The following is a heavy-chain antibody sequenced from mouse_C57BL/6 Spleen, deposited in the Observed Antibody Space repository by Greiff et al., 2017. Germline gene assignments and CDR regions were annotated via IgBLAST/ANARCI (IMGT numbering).Heavy chain of an antibody. CDR1: GYTFTDYY. V-gene: IGHV1-26*01. J-gene: IGHJ3*01. CDR3: ARQSRNDYGFAY. D-gene: IGHD2-4*01. Sequence: EVQLQQSGPELVKPGASVKISCKASGYTFTDYYMNWVKQSHGKSLEWIGDINPNNGGTSYNQKFKGKATLTVDKSSSTAYMELRSLTSEDSAVYYCARQSRNDYGFAYWGQGTLVTVSA. CDR2: INPNNGGT.